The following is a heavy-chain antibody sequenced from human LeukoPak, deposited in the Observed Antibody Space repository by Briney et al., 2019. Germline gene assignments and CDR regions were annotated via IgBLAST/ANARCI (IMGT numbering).Heavy chain of an antibody. D-gene: IGHD3-10*01. CDR1: GGSISSYY. J-gene: IGHJ5*02. Sequence: PSETLAVTCTVSGGSISSYYWSWIRQPPGKGLEWIGYIYYSGSTNYNPSLKSRVTISVDTSKNQFSLKLSSVTAADTAVYYCARQALLRHYYGSGSPWVGNWFDPWGQGTLVTVSS. CDR2: IYYSGST. CDR3: ARQALLRHYYGSGSPWVGNWFDP. V-gene: IGHV4-59*08.